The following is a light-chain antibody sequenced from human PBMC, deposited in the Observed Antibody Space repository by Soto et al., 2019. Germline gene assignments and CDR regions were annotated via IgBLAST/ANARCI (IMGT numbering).Light chain of an antibody. CDR1: STDFVSYNR. Sequence: QSVLTQPASVCGSPGQSVTISCTGTSTDFVSYNRVSWYQQPPGTAPKLIIYEASNRPSGVPDRFSGSKSGNTASLTISGLQAADEADYYCSLYTSENTYVFGTGTKVTVL. V-gene: IGLV2-18*01. CDR3: SLYTSENTYV. J-gene: IGLJ1*01. CDR2: EAS.